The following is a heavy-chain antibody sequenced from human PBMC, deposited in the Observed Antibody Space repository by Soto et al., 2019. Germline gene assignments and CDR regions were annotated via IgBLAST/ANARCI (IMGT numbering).Heavy chain of an antibody. CDR2: IYTSGST. CDR1: GGSISSYY. CDR3: EGWSGYYNIDV. Sequence: KPSETLSLTCTVSGGSISSYYWSWIRQPAGKGLEWIGRIYTSGSTNYNPSLKSRVTMSLDTSKTQFSLRLTSVTAADTAVYYCEGWSGYYNIDVWGHGTTVTVS. V-gene: IGHV4-4*07. D-gene: IGHD3-3*01. J-gene: IGHJ6*01.